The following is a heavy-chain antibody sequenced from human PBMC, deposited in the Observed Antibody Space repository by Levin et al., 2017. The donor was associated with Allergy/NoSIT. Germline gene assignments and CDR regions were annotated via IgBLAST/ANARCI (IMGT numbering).Heavy chain of an antibody. CDR1: GFTFSDYY. D-gene: IGHD6-6*01. V-gene: IGHV3-11*01. CDR2: ISSSGSTI. Sequence: GGSLRLSCAASGFTFSDYYMSWIRQAPGKGLEWVSYISSSGSTIYYADSVKGRFTISRDNAKNSLYLQMNSLRAEDTAVYYCARDELKVAARPFSHYGMDVWGQGTTVTVSS. J-gene: IGHJ6*02. CDR3: ARDELKVAARPFSHYGMDV.